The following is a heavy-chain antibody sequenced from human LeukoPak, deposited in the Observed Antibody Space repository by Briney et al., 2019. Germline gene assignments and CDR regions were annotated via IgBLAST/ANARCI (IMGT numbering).Heavy chain of an antibody. D-gene: IGHD3-3*01. J-gene: IGHJ6*03. CDR2: INPSGGST. Sequence: GASVKVSCKASGYTFTSYYMHWVRQAPGQGLEWMGIINPSGGSTSYAQKFQGRVTMTRDTSTSTVYMELSSLRSEDTAVYYCARAGGDFWSGYYPYYYMDVWGKGTTVTVSS. V-gene: IGHV1-46*01. CDR1: GYTFTSYY. CDR3: ARAGGDFWSGYYPYYYMDV.